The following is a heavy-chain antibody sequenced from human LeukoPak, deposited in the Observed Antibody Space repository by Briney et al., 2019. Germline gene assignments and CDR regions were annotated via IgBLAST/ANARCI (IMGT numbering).Heavy chain of an antibody. D-gene: IGHD3-22*01. CDR2: ISGSGGST. J-gene: IGHJ4*02. CDR3: AKLHYYDSSGYSDC. Sequence: GGSLRLSCAASGFTFSSYAMSWVRQAPGKGLEWVSAISGSGGSTYYADSVKGRFTISRDNSKNTLYLQMNSLRAEDTAVYYCAKLHYYDSSGYSDCWGQGTLVTVSS. CDR1: GFTFSSYA. V-gene: IGHV3-23*01.